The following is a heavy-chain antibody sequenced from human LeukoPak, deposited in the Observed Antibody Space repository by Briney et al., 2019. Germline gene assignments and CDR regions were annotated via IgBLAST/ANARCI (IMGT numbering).Heavy chain of an antibody. CDR1: GYTFTDYY. Sequence: ASVKVSCKASGYTFTDYYMHWVRQAPGQGLEWMGRIDPNSGGTNYAQNFQGRVTMTRGTSIATAYMELSRLRSDDTAVYYCATSRKRGSSSSDFDYWGQGTLVTVSS. D-gene: IGHD6-6*01. J-gene: IGHJ4*02. CDR3: ATSRKRGSSSSDFDY. V-gene: IGHV1-2*06. CDR2: IDPNSGGT.